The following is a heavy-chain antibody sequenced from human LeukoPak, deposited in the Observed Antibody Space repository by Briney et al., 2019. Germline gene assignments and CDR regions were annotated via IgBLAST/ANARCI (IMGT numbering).Heavy chain of an antibody. CDR1: GFTFSSYG. Sequence: GGSLRLSCAASGFTFSSYGMHWVRQAPGKGLEWVAFIGDVGINKYYADPGKGRFTISRKNSKTQLYLKMNSLRAEGTAVYYCAKDRSGSGKGLTYAFDIWGQGTMVTVSS. CDR3: AKDRSGSGKGLTYAFDI. D-gene: IGHD3-10*01. V-gene: IGHV3-30*02. CDR2: IGDVGINK. J-gene: IGHJ3*02.